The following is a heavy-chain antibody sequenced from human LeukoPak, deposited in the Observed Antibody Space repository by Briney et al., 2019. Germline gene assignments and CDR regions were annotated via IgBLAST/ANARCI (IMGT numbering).Heavy chain of an antibody. CDR3: ARPTGRGGYPPDPFDI. Sequence: PSRTLSLTCAVPAGPIRRCNWRCWVRQPPAQRLEWIGEIYHSGGTNYNPSLKSRLTISVDKSKNQFSLKVSSVTAADTAVYYCARPTGRGGYPPDPFDIWGQGTMVTVSS. V-gene: IGHV4-4*02. D-gene: IGHD6-25*01. CDR1: AGPIRRCNW. CDR2: IYHSGGT. J-gene: IGHJ3*02.